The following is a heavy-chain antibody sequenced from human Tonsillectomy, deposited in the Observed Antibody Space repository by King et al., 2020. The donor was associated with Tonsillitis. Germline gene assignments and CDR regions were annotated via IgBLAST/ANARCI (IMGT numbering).Heavy chain of an antibody. J-gene: IGHJ2*01. D-gene: IGHD1-14*01. Sequence: QLQESGPGLVKPSETLSLTCTVSGGSISSYYWTWIRQPPGKGLEWIGYIYYSGSTNYNPSLKSRVTISVDTSKNQFSLKLSSVTAADTAVYYCTTYTLGSDWYFDLWGRGTLVTVSS. CDR3: TTYTLGSDWYFDL. V-gene: IGHV4-59*08. CDR2: IYYSGST. CDR1: GGSISSYY.